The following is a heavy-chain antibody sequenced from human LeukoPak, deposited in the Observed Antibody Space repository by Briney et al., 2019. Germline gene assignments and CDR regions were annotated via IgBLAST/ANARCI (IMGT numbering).Heavy chain of an antibody. Sequence: ASVRVSCKASGYSFTDYDFSWVRQAPGQGLEWLGWVSIYNDNTNYAREFQDRITMTTDISTSTAYMELKSLTSDDTAVYYCARDGQWGNFGVARTYNWFDPWGQGTLVTVSS. J-gene: IGHJ5*02. V-gene: IGHV1-18*01. CDR3: ARDGQWGNFGVARTYNWFDP. CDR2: VSIYNDNT. CDR1: GYSFTDYD. D-gene: IGHD3-3*02.